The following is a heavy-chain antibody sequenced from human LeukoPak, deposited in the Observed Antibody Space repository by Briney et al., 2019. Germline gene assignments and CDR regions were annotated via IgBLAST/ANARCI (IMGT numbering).Heavy chain of an antibody. V-gene: IGHV4-4*07. Sequence: SETLSLTCTVSGVSISSYYWSWIRQPAGKGLEWIGRIYTSGSTNYNPSLKSRVTISVDTSKNQFSLKLSSVTAADTAVYYCARAPDYYDSSGLDYWGQGTLVTVSS. CDR1: GVSISSYY. CDR3: ARAPDYYDSSGLDY. J-gene: IGHJ4*02. CDR2: IYTSGST. D-gene: IGHD3-22*01.